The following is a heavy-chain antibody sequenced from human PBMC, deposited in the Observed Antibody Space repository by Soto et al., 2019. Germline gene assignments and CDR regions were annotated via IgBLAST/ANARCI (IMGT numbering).Heavy chain of an antibody. J-gene: IGHJ4*02. V-gene: IGHV1-3*04. CDR1: GYTFTYYA. D-gene: IGHD1-1*01. CDR3: VRFSGIPV. Sequence: QVQLVQSGPEVKKPGASVKVSCKTSGYTFTYYALHWVRQAPGQGLEWMGWTNTGNGKTKYSQNFQGRLTITRDTSATTLYMELSSLRSEDTTVYYCVRFSGIPVWGQGTLVTVSS. CDR2: TNTGNGKT.